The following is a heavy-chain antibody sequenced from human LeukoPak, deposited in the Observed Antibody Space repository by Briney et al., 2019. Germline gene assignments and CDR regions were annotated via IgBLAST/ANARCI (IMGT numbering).Heavy chain of an antibody. CDR3: ARAKELLPRYYFDY. CDR2: IIPIFGTA. Sequence: SVKVSCKASGYTFTSYGISWVRQAPGQGLEWMGGIIPIFGTANYAQKFQGRVTITADKSTSTAYMELSSLRSEDTAVYYCARAKELLPRYYFDYWGQGTLVTVSS. V-gene: IGHV1-69*06. D-gene: IGHD1-26*01. CDR1: GYTFTSYG. J-gene: IGHJ4*02.